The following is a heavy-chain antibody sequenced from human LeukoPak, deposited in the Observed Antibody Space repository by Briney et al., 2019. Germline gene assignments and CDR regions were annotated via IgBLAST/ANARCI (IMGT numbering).Heavy chain of an antibody. CDR2: IQYDGSRI. CDR3: ARQRLGCRGGSCYSFDF. CDR1: EFSFADFG. J-gene: IGHJ4*02. V-gene: IGHV3-33*01. Sequence: GGSLRLSCEASEFSFADFGMHWVRQAPGKGLEWVAVIQYDGSRIYYSDAVKGRFTISRDNSKNTLYLEMHSLRVDDTALYYCARQRLGCRGGSCYSFDFWGQGTLVTVPA. D-gene: IGHD3-16*01.